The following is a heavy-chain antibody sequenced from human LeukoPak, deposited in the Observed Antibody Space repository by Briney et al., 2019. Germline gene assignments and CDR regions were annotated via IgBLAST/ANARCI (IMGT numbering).Heavy chain of an antibody. CDR1: GFTFSSYA. V-gene: IGHV3-30*04. Sequence: PGRSLRLSCAASGFTFSSYAMHWVRQAPGKGLEWVAVISYDGSNKYYADSVKGRFTISRDNSKNTLYLQMNSLRAEGTAVYYCARALGYCSSTSCPLDYWGQGTLVTVSS. CDR2: ISYDGSNK. J-gene: IGHJ4*02. D-gene: IGHD2-2*01. CDR3: ARALGYCSSTSCPLDY.